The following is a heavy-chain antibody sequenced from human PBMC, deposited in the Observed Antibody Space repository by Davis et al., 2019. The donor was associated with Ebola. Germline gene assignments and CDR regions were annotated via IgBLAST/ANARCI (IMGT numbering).Heavy chain of an antibody. CDR1: GGSIGSYY. CDR3: ASARAEGAHCSGGSCSPYYYYGMDV. CDR2: IYHSGST. J-gene: IGHJ6*02. D-gene: IGHD2-15*01. Sequence: MPSETLSLTCTLSGGSIGSYYWGWVRQPPGKGLEWIGEIYHSGSTNYNPSLKSRVTISVDKSKNQFSLNLSSVTAADTAVYYCASARAEGAHCSGGSCSPYYYYGMDVWGQGTTVAVSS. V-gene: IGHV4-59*12.